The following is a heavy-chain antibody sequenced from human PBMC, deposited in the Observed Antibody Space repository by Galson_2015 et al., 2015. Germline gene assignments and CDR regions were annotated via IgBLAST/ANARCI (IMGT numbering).Heavy chain of an antibody. D-gene: IGHD2-8*01. CDR3: ARGGKYCTNGVCHVPFDY. CDR2: INSDGSST. CDR1: GFTFSSYW. J-gene: IGHJ4*02. Sequence: SLRLSCAASGFTFSSYWMHWVRQAPGRGLVWVSRINSDGSSTSYADSVKGRFTISRDNAKNTLYLQMNSLRAEDTAVYYCARGGKYCTNGVCHVPFDYWGQGTLVTVSS. V-gene: IGHV3-74*01.